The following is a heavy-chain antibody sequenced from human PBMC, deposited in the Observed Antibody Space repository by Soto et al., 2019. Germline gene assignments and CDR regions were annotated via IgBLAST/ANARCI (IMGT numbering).Heavy chain of an antibody. CDR2: MNPNSGNT. CDR1: GYTFTSYD. Sequence: GASVKVSCKASGYTFTSYDINWVRQATGQGLEWMGWMNPNSGNTGYAQKFQGRVTMTRDTSTSTVYMELSSLRSEDTAVYYCATQGSLLWFGELYFDYWGQGTLVTVSS. J-gene: IGHJ4*02. D-gene: IGHD3-10*01. V-gene: IGHV1-8*01. CDR3: ATQGSLLWFGELYFDY.